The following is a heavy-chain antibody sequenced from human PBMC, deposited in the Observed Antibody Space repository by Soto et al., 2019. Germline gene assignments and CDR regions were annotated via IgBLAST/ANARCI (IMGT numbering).Heavy chain of an antibody. D-gene: IGHD1-26*01. CDR3: AFGSATLDY. CDR1: GFSLSTNGMC. CDR2: IDWDDDK. Sequence: SGPTLVNPTETLTLTCTLCGFSLSTNGMCVTWIRQPPGEALEWLARIDWDDDKYYSTSLRTRLTISKDTSKNQVVLKVTDMDPVDTAIYYCAFGSATLDYWGQGALVTVSS. V-gene: IGHV2-70*11. J-gene: IGHJ4*02.